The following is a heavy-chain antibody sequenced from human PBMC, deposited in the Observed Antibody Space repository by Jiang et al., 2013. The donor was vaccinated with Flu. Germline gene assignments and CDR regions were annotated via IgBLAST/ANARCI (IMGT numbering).Heavy chain of an antibody. V-gene: IGHV4-31*03. D-gene: IGHD5-18*01. CDR3: ARFHPSRGYSSASKNGVYYFDY. CDR1: GGSINSDGHY. J-gene: IGHJ4*02. Sequence: GPGLVKPSQTLSLTCTVSGGSINSDGHYWSWIRQHPGKGLEWIGYIYYSGSTEYNSSLRSRVAMSVDTSKNQFSLNLNSVTAADTAVYYCARFHPSRGYSSASKNGVYYFDYWGQGTLVTVSS. CDR2: IYYSGST.